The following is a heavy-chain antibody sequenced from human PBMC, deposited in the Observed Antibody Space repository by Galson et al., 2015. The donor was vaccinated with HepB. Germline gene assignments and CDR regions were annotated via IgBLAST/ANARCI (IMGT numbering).Heavy chain of an antibody. Sequence: SETLSLTCTVSGGSISSYYWSWIRQPPGKGLEWIGYIYYSGSTNYNPSLKSRVTISVDTSKNQFSLKLSSVTAADTAVYYCARVFTPRPYYYYYGMDVWGQGTTVTVSS. CDR2: IYYSGST. D-gene: IGHD2-15*01. CDR3: ARVFTPRPYYYYYGMDV. CDR1: GGSISSYY. J-gene: IGHJ6*02. V-gene: IGHV4-59*01.